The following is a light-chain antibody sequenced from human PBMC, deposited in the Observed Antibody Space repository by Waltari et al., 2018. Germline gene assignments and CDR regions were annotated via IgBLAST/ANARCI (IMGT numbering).Light chain of an antibody. CDR2: DVT. J-gene: IGLJ2*01. CDR1: SSDVGRYNF. Sequence: QSALTQPRSVSGSPGQSVTISCTGTSSDVGRYNFVSWYQQHPGKAPKVIIYDVTKRPLGVPDRFSGSKSVNTASLTISGLQAEDEADYHCSSSAGYYSILFGGGTKLTVL. V-gene: IGLV2-11*01. CDR3: SSSAGYYSIL.